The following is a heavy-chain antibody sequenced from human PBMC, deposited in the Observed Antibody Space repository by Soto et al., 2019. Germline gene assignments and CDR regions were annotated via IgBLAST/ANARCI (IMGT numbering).Heavy chain of an antibody. D-gene: IGHD6-13*01. V-gene: IGHV3-64*01. Sequence: GGSLRLSCAASGFTFSSYAMHWVRQAPGKGLEYVSAISSNGGSTHYAKTVKGRFTISRDNSKNTLYLQMGSLRAEDMAVYYCARLNPIAAAFDYWGQGTLVTVSS. J-gene: IGHJ4*02. CDR3: ARLNPIAAAFDY. CDR1: GFTFSSYA. CDR2: ISSNGGST.